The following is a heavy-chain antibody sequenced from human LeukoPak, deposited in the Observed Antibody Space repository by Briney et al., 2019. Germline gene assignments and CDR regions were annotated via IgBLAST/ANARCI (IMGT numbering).Heavy chain of an antibody. CDR2: ISSSGSTI. D-gene: IGHD3-22*01. Sequence: RAGGSLRLSCAASGFTFSSYEMNWVRQAPGKGLEWVSYISSSGSTIYYADSVKGRFTISRDNAKNSLYLQMNSLRAEDTAVYYCAGGHSSGYYPIDYWGQGTLVTVSS. V-gene: IGHV3-48*03. J-gene: IGHJ4*02. CDR3: AGGHSSGYYPIDY. CDR1: GFTFSSYE.